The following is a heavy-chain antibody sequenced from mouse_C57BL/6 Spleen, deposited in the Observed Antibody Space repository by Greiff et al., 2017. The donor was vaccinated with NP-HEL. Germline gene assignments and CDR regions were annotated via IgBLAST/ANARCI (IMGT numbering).Heavy chain of an antibody. J-gene: IGHJ4*01. Sequence: DVQLQESGGGLVKPGGSLKLSCAASGFTFSDYGMHWVRQAPEKGLEWVAYISSGSSTIYYADTVKGRFTISRDNAKNTLFLQMTSLRSEDTAMYYCARVRRYYAMDYWGQGTSVTVSS. V-gene: IGHV5-17*01. CDR2: ISSGSSTI. CDR1: GFTFSDYG. CDR3: ARVRRYYAMDY.